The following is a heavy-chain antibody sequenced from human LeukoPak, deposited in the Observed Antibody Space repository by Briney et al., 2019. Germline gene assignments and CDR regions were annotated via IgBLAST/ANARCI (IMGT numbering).Heavy chain of an antibody. V-gene: IGHV3-53*01. CDR2: IYIGGRT. J-gene: IGHJ6*02. Sequence: PGRSLRLSCAASGFPVSSYYISWVRQAPGKGLEWVSVIYIGGRTYYADSVTGRFIISRDNSKNTLYLQMNSLRAEDTAVYYCARYYGSGRGYYGLDVWGQGTTVTVFS. CDR3: ARYYGSGRGYYGLDV. D-gene: IGHD3-10*01. CDR1: GFPVSSYY.